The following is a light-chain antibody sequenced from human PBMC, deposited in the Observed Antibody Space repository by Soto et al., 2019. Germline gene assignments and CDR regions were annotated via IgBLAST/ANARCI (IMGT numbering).Light chain of an antibody. CDR3: QQYDNLPRFT. CDR2: WAS. Sequence: DIVMTQSPDSLAVSLGERATINCKSSQSVLYSSNNKNYLAWYQQKPGQPPKLLIYWASTRESGVPDRFSGSGSGTDFTLTISSLQAEDVAVYYCQQYDNLPRFTFGPGTKVDIK. V-gene: IGKV4-1*01. J-gene: IGKJ3*01. CDR1: QSVLYSSNNKNY.